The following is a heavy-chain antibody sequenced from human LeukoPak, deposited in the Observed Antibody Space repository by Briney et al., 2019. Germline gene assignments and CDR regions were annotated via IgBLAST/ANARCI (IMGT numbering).Heavy chain of an antibody. CDR1: GGSISSSSYY. Sequence: PSETLSLTCTVSGGSISSSSYYWGWIRQPPGKGLEWIGSIYYSGSTYYNPSLKSRVTISVDTSKNQFSLKLSSVTAADTAVYYCARRRFLWWYFDLWGRGTLVTVSS. V-gene: IGHV4-39*01. CDR2: IYYSGST. J-gene: IGHJ2*01. D-gene: IGHD3-3*01. CDR3: ARRRFLWWYFDL.